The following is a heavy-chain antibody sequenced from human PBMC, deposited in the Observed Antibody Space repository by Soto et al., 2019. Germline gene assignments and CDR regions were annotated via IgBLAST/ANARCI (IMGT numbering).Heavy chain of an antibody. V-gene: IGHV3-15*07. CDR2: IKSKTDGGTT. CDR3: TTDIVVVPAAIPWNYYYGMDV. D-gene: IGHD2-2*01. J-gene: IGHJ6*02. CDR1: GFPFSNAW. Sequence: GGSLRLSCAASGFPFSNAWMNWVRQAPGKGLEWVGRIKSKTDGGTTDYAAPVKGRFTISRDDSKNTLYLQMNSLKTEDTAVYYCTTDIVVVPAAIPWNYYYGMDVWGQGTTVTVSS.